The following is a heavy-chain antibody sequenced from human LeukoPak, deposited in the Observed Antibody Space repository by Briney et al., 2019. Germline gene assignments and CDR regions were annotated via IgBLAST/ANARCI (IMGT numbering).Heavy chain of an antibody. CDR3: ARRKVEEVPVAINAFNI. V-gene: IGHV5-51*01. D-gene: IGHD2-2*01. CDR2: IYPGDSDT. J-gene: IGHJ3*02. Sequence: GESLKISCKGSGYSFTSYWIGWVRQMPGKGLEWMGIIYPGDSDTRYSPSFQGQVTISADKSISTAYLQWSSLKASDTAMYYCARRKVEEVPVAINAFNIWAKGQWSPSLQ. CDR1: GYSFTSYW.